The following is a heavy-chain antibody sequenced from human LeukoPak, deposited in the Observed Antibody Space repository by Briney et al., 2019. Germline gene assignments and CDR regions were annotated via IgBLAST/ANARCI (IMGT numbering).Heavy chain of an antibody. V-gene: IGHV4-59*12. CDR2: IYYSGST. Sequence: SETLSLTCTVSGGSISSYYWSWIRQPPGKGLGWIGYIYYSGSTNYNPSLKSRVTISVDTSKNQFSLKLSSVTAADTAVYYCARESAAIEGPYYYYYYMDVWGKGTTVTVSS. CDR3: ARESAAIEGPYYYYYYMDV. CDR1: GGSISSYY. D-gene: IGHD2-2*01. J-gene: IGHJ6*03.